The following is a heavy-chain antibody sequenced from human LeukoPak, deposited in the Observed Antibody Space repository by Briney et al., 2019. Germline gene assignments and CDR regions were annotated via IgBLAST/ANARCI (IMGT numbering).Heavy chain of an antibody. CDR2: ISYDGSNK. V-gene: IGHV3-30*03. D-gene: IGHD3-16*02. Sequence: GGSLRLSCAASGFTFSNYGMHWVRQAPGKGLEWVAVISYDGSNKYYVDSVKGRFTISRDNSKNTLFLQMNSLRAEDTAVYFCARGILITFGGVIGPFDYWGQGTLVTVSS. CDR3: ARGILITFGGVIGPFDY. CDR1: GFTFSNYG. J-gene: IGHJ4*02.